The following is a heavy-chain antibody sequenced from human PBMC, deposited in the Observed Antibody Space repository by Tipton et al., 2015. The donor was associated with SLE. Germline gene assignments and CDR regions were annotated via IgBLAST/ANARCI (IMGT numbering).Heavy chain of an antibody. CDR3: ARGIIHFDWLRPYYFDY. Sequence: TLSLTCTVSGGSVSSGSYYWSWIRQPPGKGLEWIGYIYYSGSTNYNPSLKSRVTISVDTSKNQFSLKLSSVTAADTAVYYCARGIIHFDWLRPYYFDYWGQGTLVTVSS. CDR2: IYYSGST. V-gene: IGHV4-61*01. D-gene: IGHD3-9*01. CDR1: GGSVSSGSYY. J-gene: IGHJ4*02.